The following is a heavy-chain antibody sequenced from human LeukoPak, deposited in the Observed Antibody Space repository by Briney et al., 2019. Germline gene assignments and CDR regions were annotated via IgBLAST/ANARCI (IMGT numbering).Heavy chain of an antibody. J-gene: IGHJ5*02. CDR2: IYPGDSDT. V-gene: IGHV5-51*01. CDR3: ASLHSSGWLGSYNWFDP. D-gene: IGHD6-19*01. CDR1: GYSFTSYW. Sequence: GESLKISCKGSGYSFTSYWIGWVRQMPGKGLEWMGIIYPGDSDTRYSPSFQGQVTISADKSISTAYLQWSSLKASDTAMYYCASLHSSGWLGSYNWFDPWGQGTLATVSS.